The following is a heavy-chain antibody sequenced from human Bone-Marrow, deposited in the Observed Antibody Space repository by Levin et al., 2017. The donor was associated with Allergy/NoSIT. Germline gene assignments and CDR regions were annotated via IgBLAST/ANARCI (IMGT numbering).Heavy chain of an antibody. D-gene: IGHD4-17*01. V-gene: IGHV3-20*01. CDR3: ARANGDYGVFDYYYDYGMDV. J-gene: IGHJ6*02. CDR1: GFTFDDYG. CDR2: INCNGGST. Sequence: GGSLRLSCAASGFTFDDYGMSWVRQAPGKGLEWVSGINCNGGSTGYADSVKGRFTISRDNAKNSLYLQMNSLRAEDTALYHCARANGDYGVFDYYYDYGMDVWGQGTTVTVSS.